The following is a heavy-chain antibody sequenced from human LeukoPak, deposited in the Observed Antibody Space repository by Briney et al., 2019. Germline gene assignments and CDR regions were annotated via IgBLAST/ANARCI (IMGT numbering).Heavy chain of an antibody. V-gene: IGHV3-23*01. CDR1: GFSFSTYA. J-gene: IGHJ4*02. D-gene: IGHD1-1*01. CDR3: AKGPVFHDNYFDN. Sequence: PGDSLRLSCVASGFSFSTYAMNWVRQVPGKGLEWVSTIGGSDDSTSYADSVKGRFTISSDFSKNTLYLQMNSLRAEDTAVYFCAKGPVFHDNYFDNWGQGTLVTVSS. CDR2: IGGSDDST.